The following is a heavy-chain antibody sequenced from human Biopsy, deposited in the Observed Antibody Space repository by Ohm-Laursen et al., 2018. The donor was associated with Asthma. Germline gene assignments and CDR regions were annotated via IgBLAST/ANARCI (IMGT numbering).Heavy chain of an antibody. CDR1: GYNFISFA. CDR2: INAGNGNT. J-gene: IGHJ6*02. CDR3: ARGYSGSDRIVYYYSGLEV. V-gene: IGHV1-3*01. Sequence: ASVKVSCKASGYNFISFAIHWVRQAPGQRLEWMGWINAGNGNTKYSQKFQGRVSITRDTSASTAYMELSSLSSEDTAVYYCARGYSGSDRIVYYYSGLEVWGQGTTVTVSS. D-gene: IGHD5-12*01.